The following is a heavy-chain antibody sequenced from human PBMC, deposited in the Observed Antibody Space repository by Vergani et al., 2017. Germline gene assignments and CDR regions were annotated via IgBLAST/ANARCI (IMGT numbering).Heavy chain of an antibody. CDR3: ARLGYCSSTSCRPPYYYMDV. CDR1: GYSFTSYW. Sequence: EVQLVQSGAEVKKPGESLKISCKGSGYSFTSYWIGWVRQMPGKGLEWMGIIYPGDSDTRYSPSFQGQVTISADKSISTAYLQWSSLKASDTDMYYCARLGYCSSTSCRPPYYYMDVWGKGTTVTVSS. J-gene: IGHJ6*03. V-gene: IGHV5-51*01. D-gene: IGHD2-2*01. CDR2: IYPGDSDT.